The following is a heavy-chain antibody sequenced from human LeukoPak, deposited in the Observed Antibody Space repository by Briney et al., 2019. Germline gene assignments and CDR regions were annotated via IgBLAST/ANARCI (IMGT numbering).Heavy chain of an antibody. CDR1: GFTFSSYA. CDR3: AKTYYDILTGYGYYGMDV. D-gene: IGHD3-9*01. Sequence: GGSLRLSCAASGFTFSSYAMSWVRQAPGKGLEWVSAISGSGGSTYYADSVKGRFPISRDNSKNTLYLQMNSLRAEDTAVYYCAKTYYDILTGYGYYGMDVWGQGTTVTVSS. CDR2: ISGSGGST. V-gene: IGHV3-23*01. J-gene: IGHJ6*02.